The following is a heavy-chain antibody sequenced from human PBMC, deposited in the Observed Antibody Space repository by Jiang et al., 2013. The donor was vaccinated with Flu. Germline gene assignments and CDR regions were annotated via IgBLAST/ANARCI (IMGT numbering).Heavy chain of an antibody. J-gene: IGHJ2*01. CDR3: ARRDDYVWGTYRWGY. CDR2: IYYSGTT. CDR1: GGSVSSHY. D-gene: IGHD3-16*02. Sequence: GSGLVKPSETLSLTCTVSGGSVSSHYWNWIRQPPGKGLEWIGYIYYSGTTNYNPSLKSRVTISVDTSKNQFSLKLTSVTAADTALYYCARRDDYVWGTYRWGY. V-gene: IGHV4-59*02.